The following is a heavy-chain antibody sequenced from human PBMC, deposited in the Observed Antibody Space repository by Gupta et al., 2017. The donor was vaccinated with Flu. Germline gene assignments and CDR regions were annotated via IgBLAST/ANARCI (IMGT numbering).Heavy chain of an antibody. CDR3: AKDDIDGVSSWYWFDY. J-gene: IGHJ4*02. Sequence: EVQLLESGGGLVQPGGSLRLSCAASGFTFSSYAMSWVRQAPGKGLEWVSAISGSGGSTYYADSVKGRFTISRDNSKNTLYLQMNSLRAEDTAVYYCAKDDIDGVSSWYWFDYWGQGTLVTVSS. D-gene: IGHD6-13*01. CDR2: ISGSGGST. CDR1: GFTFSSYA. V-gene: IGHV3-23*01.